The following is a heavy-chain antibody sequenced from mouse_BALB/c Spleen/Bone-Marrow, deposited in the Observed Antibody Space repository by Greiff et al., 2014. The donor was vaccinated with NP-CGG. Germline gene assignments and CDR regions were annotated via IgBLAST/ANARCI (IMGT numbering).Heavy chain of an antibody. D-gene: IGHD3-2*01. CDR1: GYSFTGYT. Sequence: VQLQQSGPELVKPGASMKISCKASGYSFTGYTMNWVKQSHRKNLEWIGLINPYNGGTSYNQKFKGKATLTVDKSSSTAYMELLSLTSEDSAVYYCARGQLGLKYYAMDYWGQGTSVTVSS. J-gene: IGHJ4*01. V-gene: IGHV1-26*01. CDR3: ARGQLGLKYYAMDY. CDR2: INPYNGGT.